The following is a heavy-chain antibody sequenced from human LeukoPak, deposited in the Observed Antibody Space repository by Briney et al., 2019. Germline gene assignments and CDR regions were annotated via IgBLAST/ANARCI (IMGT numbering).Heavy chain of an antibody. V-gene: IGHV1-2*04. CDR3: AREGTIATRRRGVWFDP. J-gene: IGHJ5*02. D-gene: IGHD6-6*01. CDR1: GGTFSSYA. CDR2: ISPNSGGT. Sequence: ASVKVSCKASGGTFSSYAISWVRQAPGQGLEWMGWISPNSGGTNYAQKFQGWVTMTRDTFISTAYMELSRLRSDDTAVYYCAREGTIATRRRGVWFDPWGQGTLVTVSS.